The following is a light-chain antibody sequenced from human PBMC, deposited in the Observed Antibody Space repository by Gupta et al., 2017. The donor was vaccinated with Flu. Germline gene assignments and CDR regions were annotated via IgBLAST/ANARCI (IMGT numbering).Light chain of an antibody. CDR2: AAS. Sequence: GDRVTITCRASQSISSYLNWYHQKPGKAPKLLIYAASSLQSGVPSRFGGSGSGTDFTLTISNLQPEDFATYYCQQSFSAPHTFGQGTNLEIK. CDR3: QQSFSAPHT. J-gene: IGKJ2*01. V-gene: IGKV1-39*01. CDR1: QSISSY.